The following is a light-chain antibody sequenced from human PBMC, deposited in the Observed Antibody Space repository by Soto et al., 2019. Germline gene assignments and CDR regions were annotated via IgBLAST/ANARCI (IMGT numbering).Light chain of an antibody. CDR1: QSVSSY. CDR3: QQRSNSPST. CDR2: DAF. Sequence: EIVLTQSPATLSLSPGERAALSCRASQSVSSYLAWYQQKPGQAPRLLIYDAFKRATGIPARFSGSGSGTDFTLIISSLEPEDFAVYYCQQRSNSPSTFGGGTKVEVK. V-gene: IGKV3-11*01. J-gene: IGKJ4*01.